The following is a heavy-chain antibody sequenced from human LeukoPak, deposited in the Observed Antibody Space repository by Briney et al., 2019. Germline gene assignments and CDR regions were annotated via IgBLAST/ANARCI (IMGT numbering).Heavy chain of an antibody. V-gene: IGHV3-48*01. CDR2: ISSGSSTI. CDR3: ASGKYSRDNAFDI. CDR1: GFTFSSYN. D-gene: IGHD6-13*01. J-gene: IGHJ3*02. Sequence: GGSLRLSCAASGFTFSSYNMNWVRQTPGKGLEWVSYISSGSSTIYYSDSVKGRFTISRDNAKNSLYLQMNSLRAEDTAVYYCASGKYSRDNAFDIWGQGTMVTVSS.